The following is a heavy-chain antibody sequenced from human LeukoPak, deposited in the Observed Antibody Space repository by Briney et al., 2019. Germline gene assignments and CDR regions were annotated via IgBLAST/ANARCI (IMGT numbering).Heavy chain of an antibody. D-gene: IGHD5-18*01. CDR1: GYTFTTYA. CDR2: INTNTGNP. CDR3: ARSRYSYGERGINWFDP. J-gene: IGHJ5*02. V-gene: IGHV7-4-1*02. Sequence: GASVKVSCKASGYTFTTYAMNWVRQAPGQGLEWMGWINTNTGNPAYAQGFTGRFVFSLDTSVSTAYLQISSLKAEDTAVYYCARSRYSYGERGINWFDPWGQGTLVTVSS.